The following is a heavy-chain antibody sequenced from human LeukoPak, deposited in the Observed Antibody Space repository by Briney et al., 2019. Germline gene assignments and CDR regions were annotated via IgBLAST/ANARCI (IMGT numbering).Heavy chain of an antibody. J-gene: IGHJ4*02. Sequence: SETLSLTCTVSGGSISSYYWSWIRQPPGKGLEWIGYIYYSGSTNYNPSLKSRVTISVDTSKNQFSLKLSSVTAADTAVYYCARAILPGRSLEWYYFDYWGQGTLVTVSS. CDR3: ARAILPGRSLEWYYFDY. CDR2: IYYSGST. CDR1: GGSISSYY. V-gene: IGHV4-59*01. D-gene: IGHD3-3*01.